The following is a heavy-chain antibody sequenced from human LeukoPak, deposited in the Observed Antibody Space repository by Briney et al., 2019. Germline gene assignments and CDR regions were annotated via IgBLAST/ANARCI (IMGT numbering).Heavy chain of an antibody. CDR3: ARGTRRITMVRGVKDGMDV. V-gene: IGHV1-2*02. J-gene: IGHJ6*02. D-gene: IGHD3-10*01. CDR2: INPNSGGT. CDR1: GYTFTGYY. Sequence: ASVKVSCKASGYTFTGYYMHWVRQAPGQGLEWMGWINPNSGGTNYAQKSQGRVTMTRDTSISTAYMELSRLRSDDTAVYYCARGTRRITMVRGVKDGMDVWGQGTTVTVSS.